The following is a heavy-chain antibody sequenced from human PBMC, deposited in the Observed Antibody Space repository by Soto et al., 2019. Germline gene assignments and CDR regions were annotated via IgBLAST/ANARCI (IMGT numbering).Heavy chain of an antibody. CDR1: GFAFSSSE. Sequence: EVQLVESGGGLVQPGGSLRLSSAAFGFAFSSSEMYWVRQAPGKGLEWISYIHPGGQTIFYAESVKGRFTISRDNAKHSVYLQMNSLRAEDTAVYSCARRGSRWGRGTKVTVSS. V-gene: IGHV3-48*03. CDR2: IHPGGQTI. J-gene: IGHJ3*01. CDR3: ARRGSR. D-gene: IGHD2-15*01.